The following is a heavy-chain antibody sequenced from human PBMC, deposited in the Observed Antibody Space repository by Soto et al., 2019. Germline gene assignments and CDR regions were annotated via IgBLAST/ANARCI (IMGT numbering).Heavy chain of an antibody. D-gene: IGHD3-22*01. CDR1: GFTFGSYT. J-gene: IGHJ4*02. V-gene: IGHV3-23*01. CDR3: AKDGSYYDSPTESDY. Sequence: LRLSCAASGFTFGSYTMSWVRQAPGKGLEWVSAISGSGGSTYYAVSVKGRFSISRDNSKNTLYLQMNSLRPEDTAVYYCAKDGSYYDSPTESDYWGQGTLVTVSS. CDR2: ISGSGGST.